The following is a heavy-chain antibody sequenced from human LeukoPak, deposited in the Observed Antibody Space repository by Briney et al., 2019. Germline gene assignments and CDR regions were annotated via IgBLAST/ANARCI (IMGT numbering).Heavy chain of an antibody. D-gene: IGHD2-15*01. CDR3: ALGYCSGGSCYSWLYYFDY. CDR2: IIPIFGTA. J-gene: IGHJ4*02. CDR1: GGTFSSYA. V-gene: IGHV1-69*13. Sequence: SVKVSCKASGGTFSSYAISWVRQAPGQGLEWMGGIIPIFGTANYAQKFQGRVTITADESTSTAYMELSSLRSEDTAVYYCALGYCSGGSCYSWLYYFDYWGQGTLVTVSS.